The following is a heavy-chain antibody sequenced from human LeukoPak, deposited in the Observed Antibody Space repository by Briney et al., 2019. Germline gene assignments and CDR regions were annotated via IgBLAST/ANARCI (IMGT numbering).Heavy chain of an antibody. J-gene: IGHJ3*02. CDR3: ARDWLAVAGTRGYAFDI. CDR1: GCTFTSYG. V-gene: IGHV1-18*01. Sequence: ASVKVSCKASGCTFTSYGISWVRQAPGQGLEWMGWISACNGNTNYAQKLQGRVTMTTDTSTSTAYMELRSLRSDDTAVYYCARDWLAVAGTRGYAFDIWGQGTMVTVSS. D-gene: IGHD6-19*01. CDR2: ISACNGNT.